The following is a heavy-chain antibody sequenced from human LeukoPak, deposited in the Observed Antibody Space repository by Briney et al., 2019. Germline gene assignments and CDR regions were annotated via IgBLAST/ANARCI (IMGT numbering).Heavy chain of an antibody. CDR3: ARGMGIAAAGGNFDY. V-gene: IGHV4-34*01. CDR1: GGSFSGYF. Sequence: PSETLSLTCAVYGGSFSGYFWSWIRQPPGKGLEWIGEINHSGSTNYNPSLKSRVTISVDTSKNQFSLKLSPVTAADTAVYYCARGMGIAAAGGNFDYWGQGTLVTVSS. CDR2: INHSGST. J-gene: IGHJ4*02. D-gene: IGHD6-13*01.